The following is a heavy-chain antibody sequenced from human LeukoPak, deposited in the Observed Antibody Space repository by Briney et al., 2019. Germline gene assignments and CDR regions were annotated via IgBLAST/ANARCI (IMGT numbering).Heavy chain of an antibody. CDR1: GGSISSGGYY. CDR3: ARLRGGAIFGVVTGNWFDP. Sequence: SETLSLTCTVSGGSISSGGYYWSWIRQHPGKGLGWIGYIYYSGSTYYNPSLKSRVTISVDTSKNQFSLKLSSVTAADTALYYCARLRGGAIFGVVTGNWFDPWGQGTLVTVSS. D-gene: IGHD3-3*01. J-gene: IGHJ5*02. CDR2: IYYSGST. V-gene: IGHV4-31*03.